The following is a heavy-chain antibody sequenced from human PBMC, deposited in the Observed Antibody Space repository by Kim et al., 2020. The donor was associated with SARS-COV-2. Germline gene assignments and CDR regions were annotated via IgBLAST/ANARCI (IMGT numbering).Heavy chain of an antibody. CDR3: AKDLTDIVVVVAATSCFDY. D-gene: IGHD2-15*01. Sequence: GGSLRLSCAASGFTFDDYAMHWVRQAPGKGLEWVSLISGDGCSTYYADSVKGRFTISRDNSKNSLYLQMNSLRTEDTALYYCAKDLTDIVVVVAATSCFDYWGQGTLVTVSS. CDR2: ISGDGCST. V-gene: IGHV3-43*02. J-gene: IGHJ4*02. CDR1: GFTFDDYA.